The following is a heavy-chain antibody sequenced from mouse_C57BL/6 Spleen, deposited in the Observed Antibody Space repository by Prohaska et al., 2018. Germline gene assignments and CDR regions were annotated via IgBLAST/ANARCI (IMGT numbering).Heavy chain of an antibody. CDR2: IRLKSDNYAT. CDR3: TANWDVY. Sequence: EVKLEESGGCLVQPGGSMKLSCVASGFTFSNYWMNWVRQSPEKGVEWVAQIRLKSDNYATHYAESVKGRFTISRDDSKSSVYLQMNNIRAEDTGIYYCTANWDVYWGQDTTLTVSS. D-gene: IGHD4-1*01. CDR1: GFTFSNYW. V-gene: IGHV6-3*01. J-gene: IGHJ2*01.